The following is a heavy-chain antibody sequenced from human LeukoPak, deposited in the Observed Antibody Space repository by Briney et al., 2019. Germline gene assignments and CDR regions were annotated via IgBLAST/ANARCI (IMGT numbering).Heavy chain of an antibody. CDR3: ARGNPFDL. V-gene: IGHV4-59*01. CDR1: GGSIGIYY. Sequence: PSETLSLTCTVSGGSIGIYYWSWIRQPPGKGLEWMGYIYYSGCTDYNPSLKSRITISVDTSKNQFSLTLTSVTAADTAMYYCARGNPFDLWGRGTLVTVSS. CDR2: IYYSGCT. J-gene: IGHJ2*01.